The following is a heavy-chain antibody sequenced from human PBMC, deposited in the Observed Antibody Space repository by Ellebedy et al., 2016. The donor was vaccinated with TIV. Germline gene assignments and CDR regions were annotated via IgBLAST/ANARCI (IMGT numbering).Heavy chain of an antibody. D-gene: IGHD3-22*01. J-gene: IGHJ4*02. CDR3: ARSDSSGYEFDY. V-gene: IGHV5-51*01. CDR2: INPGDSDT. Sequence: GESLKISCKGSGYDFARYWIAWVRQMPGEGLEWMGIINPGDSDTRYSPSFQGQVTISADKSISTAYLQWSSLKASDTAMYYCARSDSSGYEFDYWGQGTLVTVSS. CDR1: GYDFARYW.